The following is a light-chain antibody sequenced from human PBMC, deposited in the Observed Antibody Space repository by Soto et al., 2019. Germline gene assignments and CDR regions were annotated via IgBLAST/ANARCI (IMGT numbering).Light chain of an antibody. Sequence: DIQMTQSPCTLSASIGDIVTIACRASQGISNWLAWYQQKPGKAPKLLIFHASSLESGVPSRFSGSGSGTEFTLTISSLQSDDFATYYCQQYNTYPTFGQGTKVDIK. CDR3: QQYNTYPT. J-gene: IGKJ1*01. CDR2: HAS. CDR1: QGISNW. V-gene: IGKV1-5*01.